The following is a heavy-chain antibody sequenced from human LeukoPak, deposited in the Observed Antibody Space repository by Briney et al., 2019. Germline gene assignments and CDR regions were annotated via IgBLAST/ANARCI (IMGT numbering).Heavy chain of an antibody. CDR1: GGSFSGYY. J-gene: IGHJ4*02. V-gene: IGHV4-34*01. CDR2: INHSGST. CDR3: ARGTPILAAAGSFDY. Sequence: TSETLSLTCAVYGGSFSGYYWSWIRQPPGKGLEWIGEINHSGSTNYNPSLKSRVTISVDTSKNQFSLKLSSVTAADTAVYYCARGTPILAAAGSFDYWGQGTLVTVSS. D-gene: IGHD6-13*01.